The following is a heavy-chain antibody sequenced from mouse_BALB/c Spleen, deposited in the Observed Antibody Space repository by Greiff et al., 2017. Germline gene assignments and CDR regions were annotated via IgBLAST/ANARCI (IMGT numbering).Heavy chain of an antibody. Sequence: VQLQQSGPELVKPGASVKISCKASGYSFTGYFMNWVMQSHGKSLEWIGRINPYNGDTFYNQKFKGKATLTVDKSSSTAHMELRSLASEDSAVYYCARTDCDGHAMDYWGQGTSVTVSS. D-gene: IGHD3-1*01. CDR3: ARTDCDGHAMDY. CDR2: INPYNGDT. CDR1: GYSFTGYF. V-gene: IGHV1-20*02. J-gene: IGHJ4*01.